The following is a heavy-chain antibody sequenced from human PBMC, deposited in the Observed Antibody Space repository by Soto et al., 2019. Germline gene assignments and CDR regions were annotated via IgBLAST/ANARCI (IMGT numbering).Heavy chain of an antibody. J-gene: IGHJ4*02. CDR1: GLTFSNYW. CDR3: ARPARECSSPGCAN. Sequence: EVQLVESGGGLAQPGGSLRLSCVVSGLTFSNYWMIWVRQAPGKGLEWGANINQDGSESYYVDSVKGRFTISRDNAKNSLYLQMTSLRAEDTAVYYCARPARECSSPGCANWGQGTLVTVSS. V-gene: IGHV3-7*01. CDR2: INQDGSES. D-gene: IGHD2-2*01.